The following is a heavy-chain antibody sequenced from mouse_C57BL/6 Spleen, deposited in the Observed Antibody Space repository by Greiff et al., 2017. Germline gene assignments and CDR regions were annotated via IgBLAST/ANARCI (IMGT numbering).Heavy chain of an antibody. Sequence: DVHLVESGGGLVKPGGSLKLSCAASGFTFSDYGMHWVRQAPEKGLEWVAYISSCSSTIYYADTVKGRFTISRDNAKNTLFLQMTSLRSEDTAMYYCARGDYYGSSYDAMDYWGQGTSVTVSS. J-gene: IGHJ4*01. V-gene: IGHV5-17*01. CDR3: ARGDYYGSSYDAMDY. CDR2: ISSCSSTI. CDR1: GFTFSDYG. D-gene: IGHD1-1*01.